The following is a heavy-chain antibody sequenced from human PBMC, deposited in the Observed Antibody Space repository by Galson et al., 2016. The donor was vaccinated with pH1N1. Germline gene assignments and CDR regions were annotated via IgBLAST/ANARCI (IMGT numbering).Heavy chain of an antibody. CDR2: ISVYNGNT. Sequence: SVKVSCKASGYTFRRYGISWVRQAPGQGLEWMGWISVYNGNTNYAQKLQGRVTMTTDTSTSTAYMELRSLRSDDTAVYYCARDGESMRGSYFNYYYYGMDVWGQGTTVTVSS. CDR3: ARDGESMRGSYFNYYYYGMDV. CDR1: GYTFRRYG. J-gene: IGHJ6*02. D-gene: IGHD1-26*01. V-gene: IGHV1-18*04.